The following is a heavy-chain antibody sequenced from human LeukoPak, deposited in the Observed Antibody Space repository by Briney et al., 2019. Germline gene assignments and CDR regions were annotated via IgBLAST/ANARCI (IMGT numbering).Heavy chain of an antibody. CDR2: INPGGGST. CDR1: GYTLTELS. D-gene: IGHD2-15*01. Sequence: GAPVKVSCKVSGYTLTELSMHWVRQAPGQGLEWMGIINPGGGSTSYAQKFQDRVTMTRDTSSSTVYMELSSLRSEDTAVYYCAREGDCSGGSCYSMRYYFDYWGQGTLVTVSS. J-gene: IGHJ4*02. V-gene: IGHV1-46*01. CDR3: AREGDCSGGSCYSMRYYFDY.